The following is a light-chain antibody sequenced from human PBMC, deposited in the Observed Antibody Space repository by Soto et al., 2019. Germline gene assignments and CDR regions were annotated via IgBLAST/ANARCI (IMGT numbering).Light chain of an antibody. J-gene: IGKJ3*01. V-gene: IGKV3-20*01. CDR2: GAS. Sequence: EIVLTQSPGTLSLSPGERATLSCRASQSVTNTYLAWYQQRRGQAPRLLIYGASSRATGVPDRFSGSGSGTDFTLSISRLEPEDFAVYYCQYYVDYHTFGPGTKVDI. CDR1: QSVTNTY. CDR3: QYYVDYHT.